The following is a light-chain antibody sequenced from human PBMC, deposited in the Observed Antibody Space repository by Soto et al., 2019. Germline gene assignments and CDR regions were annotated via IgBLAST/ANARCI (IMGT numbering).Light chain of an antibody. CDR3: QQSFSSPQIT. Sequence: DIQMTQSPSSLSASVGDRVTITCRASQSISNYLSWYQQKPGKAPKLLIYAASSLQSGVPSRFSGGGSRTDFTLTISSLQPEDFATYYCQQSFSSPQITFGQGTRLEIK. V-gene: IGKV1-39*01. J-gene: IGKJ5*01. CDR1: QSISNY. CDR2: AAS.